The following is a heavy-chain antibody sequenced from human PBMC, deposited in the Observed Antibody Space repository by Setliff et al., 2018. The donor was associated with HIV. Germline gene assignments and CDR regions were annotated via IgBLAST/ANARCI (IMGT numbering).Heavy chain of an antibody. D-gene: IGHD1-26*01. CDR3: AKDSRSRWELLPGGGRGGPFEY. Sequence: ASVKVSCKASGYTFTSHTIHWVRQAPGQGLEWMGWISAYNGNTNYAQKFQGRVTMTTDTSTSTAYMELRSLRSDDTAVYYCAKDSRSRWELLPGGGRGGPFEYRGQGTLVTVSS. J-gene: IGHJ4*02. CDR2: ISAYNGNT. CDR1: GYTFTSHT. V-gene: IGHV1-18*01.